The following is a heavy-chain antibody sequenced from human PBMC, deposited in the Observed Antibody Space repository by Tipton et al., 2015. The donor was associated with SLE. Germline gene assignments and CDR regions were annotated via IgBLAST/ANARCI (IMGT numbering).Heavy chain of an antibody. CDR3: VRGPKDV. Sequence: TLSLTCTVSGGSISSSSYYWGWIRQPPGKGLEWIGRIYYSGSTYYNPSLKSRVTVSADTSKNQFSLKLSSVSAADTAVYYCVRGPKDVWGQGTTVTVSS. CDR2: IYYSGST. CDR1: GGSISSSSYY. J-gene: IGHJ6*02. V-gene: IGHV4-39*07.